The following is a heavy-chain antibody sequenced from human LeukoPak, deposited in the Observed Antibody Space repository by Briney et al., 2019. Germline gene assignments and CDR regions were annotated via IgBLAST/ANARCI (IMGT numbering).Heavy chain of an antibody. V-gene: IGHV1-24*01. CDR3: ARCLRVYNWFDP. Sequence: ASVKVSCKVSGYTLTELSMHWVRQAPGKGLEWMGGFDPEDGETIYAQKFQGRVTMTEDTSTDTAYMELSSLRSEDTAVYYCARCLRVYNWFDPWGQGTLVTVSS. CDR2: FDPEDGET. CDR1: GYTLTELS. D-gene: IGHD5-24*01. J-gene: IGHJ5*02.